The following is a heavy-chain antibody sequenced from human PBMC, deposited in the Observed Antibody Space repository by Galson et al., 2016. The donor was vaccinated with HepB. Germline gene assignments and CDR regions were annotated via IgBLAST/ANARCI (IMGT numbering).Heavy chain of an antibody. Sequence: SLRLSCAASGFTFSSYGMHWVRQAPGKGLEWVAVISYDGSNKYYADSVRGRFTIPRDNSKHTLFLQMNSLRAEDTAVYYCAKNDILAGYSAFDYWGQGTLVTVS. D-gene: IGHD3-9*01. V-gene: IGHV3-30*18. CDR2: ISYDGSNK. CDR3: AKNDILAGYSAFDY. J-gene: IGHJ4*02. CDR1: GFTFSSYG.